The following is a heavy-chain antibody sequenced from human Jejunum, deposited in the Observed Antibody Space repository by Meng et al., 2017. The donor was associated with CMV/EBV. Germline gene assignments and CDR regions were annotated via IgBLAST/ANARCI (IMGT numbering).Heavy chain of an antibody. V-gene: IGHV3-74*01. CDR1: GFTFVRNL. J-gene: IGHJ4*02. Sequence: EVRLLGPGGGLVQPVGLLRLSWAASGFTFVRNLMHWVRQAPGQGLVWVSRIDTDGSYTTYADSVKGRFTISRDNAKNTLYLQMNSLRAEDTAVYYCVRWSGSYERGFDSWGQGTLVTVSS. D-gene: IGHD1-26*01. CDR3: VRWSGSYERGFDS. CDR2: IDTDGSYT.